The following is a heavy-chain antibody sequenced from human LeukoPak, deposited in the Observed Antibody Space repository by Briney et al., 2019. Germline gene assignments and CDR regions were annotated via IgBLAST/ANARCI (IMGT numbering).Heavy chain of an antibody. D-gene: IGHD1-26*01. J-gene: IGHJ4*01. CDR2: ISSNSGYI. CDR3: ARDSGSYLQPTDF. Sequence: GGSLRLSCATSGFIFTNYHLHWVRQAPGKGLEWVSIISSNSGYIYYADSVKGRFTVSRDNSRNTLYLQMNSLRADDTALYHCARDSGSYLQPTDFWGHGTLVTVSS. CDR1: GFIFTNYH. V-gene: IGHV3-21*04.